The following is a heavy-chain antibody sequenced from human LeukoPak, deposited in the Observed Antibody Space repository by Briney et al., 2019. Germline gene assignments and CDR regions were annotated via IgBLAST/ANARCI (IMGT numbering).Heavy chain of an antibody. CDR2: INSVGSST. Sequence: GGSLRLSCAASGFSISNFWMHWVRQAPGKGLVWVSRINSVGSSTTYADSVKGRFTISRDNAKNTLYLQMNSLRAEDTAVYYCAKPPEVGATVGYFDYWGQGTLVTVSS. D-gene: IGHD1-26*01. J-gene: IGHJ4*02. V-gene: IGHV3-74*01. CDR1: GFSISNFW. CDR3: AKPPEVGATVGYFDY.